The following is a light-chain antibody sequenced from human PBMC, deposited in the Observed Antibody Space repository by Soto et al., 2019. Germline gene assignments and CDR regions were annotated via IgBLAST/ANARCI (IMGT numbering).Light chain of an antibody. V-gene: IGKV3-20*01. J-gene: IGKJ1*01. CDR1: RSISSSY. CDR2: GAS. Sequence: EIVLTQSPGTLSLSPGERATLSCRDSRSISSSYLAWYQQKPGQAPRLLIYGASSRATGIPDRFSGSGSGTDFTLTISILEPEDFAVYYCPQYGSSPRTFGLGTKVEIK. CDR3: PQYGSSPRT.